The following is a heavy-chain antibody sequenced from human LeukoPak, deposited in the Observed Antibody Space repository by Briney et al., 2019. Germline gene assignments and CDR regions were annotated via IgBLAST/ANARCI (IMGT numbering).Heavy chain of an antibody. CDR3: AQEGRIAAGTGDYFDY. CDR1: GFTFSSYA. CDR2: ISANGDTT. J-gene: IGHJ4*02. D-gene: IGHD6-13*01. V-gene: IGHV3-23*01. Sequence: PGGSLRLSCAASGFTFSSYAMSWVRQAPGKGLEGVSGISANGDTTKYADSVKGRFTISRDNSKNTVFLQMNSLRADDTAVYYCAQEGRIAAGTGDYFDYWGQGTLVTVSS.